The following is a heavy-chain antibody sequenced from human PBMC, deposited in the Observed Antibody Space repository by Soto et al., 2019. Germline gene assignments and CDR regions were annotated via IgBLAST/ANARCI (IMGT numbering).Heavy chain of an antibody. J-gene: IGHJ3*02. D-gene: IGHD2-15*01. CDR1: GGSFSGYY. Sequence: QVQLQQWGAGLLKPSETLSLTCAVYGGSFSGYYWSWIRQPPGKGLEWIGEINHSGRTNYNPSLTSRVKISVDTSKNQFSLKLSSVTAADTAVDYCARGPYSGGSLTGAVGIWGQGTMVTVSS. CDR2: INHSGRT. V-gene: IGHV4-34*01. CDR3: ARGPYSGGSLTGAVGI.